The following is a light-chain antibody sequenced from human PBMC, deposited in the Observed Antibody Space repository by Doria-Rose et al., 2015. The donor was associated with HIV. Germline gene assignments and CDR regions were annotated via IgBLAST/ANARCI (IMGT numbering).Light chain of an antibody. Sequence: SLPVTPGQPASISCRSSQSLLHNIGYNYLDWYLQKPGQSPQLLIYLGSNRASGVPDRFSGSGSGTDFTLKISRVEAEDVGVYYCMQALQTPYTFGQGTKLEIK. CDR3: MQALQTPYT. V-gene: IGKV2-28*01. CDR1: QSLLHNIGYNY. CDR2: LGS. J-gene: IGKJ2*01.